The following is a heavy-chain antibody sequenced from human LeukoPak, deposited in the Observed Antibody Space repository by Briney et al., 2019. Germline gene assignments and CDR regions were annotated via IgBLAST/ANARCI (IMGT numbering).Heavy chain of an antibody. Sequence: AGGSLRPSCTGSGFNFSAHLMTWVRQVPGKGLEWISSVSGGGTDTYYADSVKGRFIVSRDDSKSTIYLLMNGLTVEDTATYFCARDQRFDGFDHWGQGTLATVSS. CDR1: GFNFSAHL. CDR2: VSGGGTDT. J-gene: IGHJ4*02. D-gene: IGHD3-16*01. V-gene: IGHV3-23*01. CDR3: ARDQRFDGFDH.